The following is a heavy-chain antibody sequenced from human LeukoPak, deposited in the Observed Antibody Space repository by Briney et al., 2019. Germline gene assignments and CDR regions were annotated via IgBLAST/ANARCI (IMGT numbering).Heavy chain of an antibody. Sequence: ASVKVSCKASGYTFTSYGISWVRQAPGQGLEWMGWIGAYNGNTNYAQKLQGRVTMTTDTSTSTAYMELRSLRSDDTAVYYCARYSSSWYVGEGFDYWGQGTLVTVSS. CDR1: GYTFTSYG. V-gene: IGHV1-18*01. CDR2: IGAYNGNT. J-gene: IGHJ4*02. CDR3: ARYSSSWYVGEGFDY. D-gene: IGHD6-13*01.